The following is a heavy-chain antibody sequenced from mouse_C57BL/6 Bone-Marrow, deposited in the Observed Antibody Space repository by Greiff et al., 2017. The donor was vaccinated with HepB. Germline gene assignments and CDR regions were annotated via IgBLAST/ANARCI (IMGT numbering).Heavy chain of an antibody. D-gene: IGHD2-4*01. Sequence: QVQLKESGPGLVAPSQSLSITCTVSGFSLTSYAISWVRQPPGKGLEWLGVRWTGGGTNYNSALKSRLSISKDNSKSQVFLKMNSLQTDDTARYYCARKGLRRGAMDYWGQGTSVTVSS. V-gene: IGHV2-9-1*01. CDR3: ARKGLRRGAMDY. CDR2: RWTGGGT. J-gene: IGHJ4*01. CDR1: GFSLTSYA.